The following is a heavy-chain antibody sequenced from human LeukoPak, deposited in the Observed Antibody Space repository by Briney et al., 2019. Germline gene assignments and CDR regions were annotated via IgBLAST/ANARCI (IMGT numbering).Heavy chain of an antibody. CDR1: GFTFSSYA. Sequence: GRSLRLSCAASGFTFSSYAMSWVRQAPGKGLEWVSTITGSAVSTYYADAEKGRFTISRDNSKNTLYLQMNSLRAEDTAVYYCAKDLRGEAVMPDWYFDLWGRGTLVTVSS. CDR2: ITGSAVST. V-gene: IGHV3-23*01. J-gene: IGHJ2*01. D-gene: IGHD3-10*01. CDR3: AKDLRGEAVMPDWYFDL.